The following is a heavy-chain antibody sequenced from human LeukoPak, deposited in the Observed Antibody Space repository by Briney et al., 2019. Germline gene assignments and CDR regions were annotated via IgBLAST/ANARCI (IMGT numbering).Heavy chain of an antibody. CDR2: ISYDGSNK. CDR3: AKVGGFWSGYYINWFDP. Sequence: GGSLRLSCAASGFTFSSYGMHWVRQAPGKGLEWVAVISYDGSNKYYADSVKGRFTISRDNSKNTLYLQMNSLRAEDTAVYYCAKVGGFWSGYYINWFDPWGQGTLVTVSS. J-gene: IGHJ5*02. D-gene: IGHD3-3*01. V-gene: IGHV3-30*18. CDR1: GFTFSSYG.